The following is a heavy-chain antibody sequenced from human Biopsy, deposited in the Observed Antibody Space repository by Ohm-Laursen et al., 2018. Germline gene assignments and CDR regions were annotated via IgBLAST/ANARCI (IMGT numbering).Heavy chain of an antibody. V-gene: IGHV4-59*07. D-gene: IGHD2/OR15-2a*01. Sequence: SLSLSFTCTVSGGSISSDYWSWIRQTTGKGLEWIGYIYYSGSTNYNPSLKSRVTISVDTSKNQFSLRLNSVTAADTAVYYCARATNSTGWPYYYFYGMDVWGQGTTATVSS. J-gene: IGHJ6*02. CDR2: IYYSGST. CDR3: ARATNSTGWPYYYFYGMDV. CDR1: GGSISSDY.